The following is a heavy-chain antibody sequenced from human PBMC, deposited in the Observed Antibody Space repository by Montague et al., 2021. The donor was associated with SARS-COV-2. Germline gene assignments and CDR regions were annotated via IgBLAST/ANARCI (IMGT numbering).Heavy chain of an antibody. V-gene: IGHV6-1*01. D-gene: IGHD3-9*01. CDR3: ASSGITLTGLDAFDI. CDR2: TYYRSKWDS. CDR1: GDSVLRKSVA. Sequence: CAISGDSVLRKSVAWNWIRQSPSRGLEWLGSTYYRSKWDSDYAESVKRRLVITPDTSKNQVSLQLNSVIPEDTAVYFCASSGITLTGLDAFDIWGQGTMVTVSS. J-gene: IGHJ3*02.